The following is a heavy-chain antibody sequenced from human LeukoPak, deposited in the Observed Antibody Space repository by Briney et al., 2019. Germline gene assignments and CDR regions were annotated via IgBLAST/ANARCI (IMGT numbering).Heavy chain of an antibody. V-gene: IGHV1-69*04. Sequence: SVKVSCKASGGTFSSYAISWVRQAPGQGLEWMGRIIPIFGIANYAQKFQGRVTITADRSTSTAYMELSSLRSEDTGVYYCARDPPIRGITGTPNVYYGMDVWGQGTTVTVSS. CDR2: IIPIFGIA. D-gene: IGHD1-7*01. CDR3: ARDPPIRGITGTPNVYYGMDV. J-gene: IGHJ6*02. CDR1: GGTFSSYA.